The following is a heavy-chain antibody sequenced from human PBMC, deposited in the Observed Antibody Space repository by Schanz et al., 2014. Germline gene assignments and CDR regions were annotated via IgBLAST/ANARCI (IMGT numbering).Heavy chain of an antibody. D-gene: IGHD4-4*01. CDR1: GGSIRGYY. CDR2: VHSSGST. CDR3: ARHLPGGYNNHGWFDP. J-gene: IGHJ5*02. V-gene: IGHV4-59*08. Sequence: QVQLQESGPGLVKPSETLSLTCTVSGGSIRGYYCSWIRQPPGKGLEWIGYVHSSGSTNYNSSLKSRATITEPASKTRVSRRLRSWTAADTAVYYCARHLPGGYNNHGWFDPWGQGTLVTVSS.